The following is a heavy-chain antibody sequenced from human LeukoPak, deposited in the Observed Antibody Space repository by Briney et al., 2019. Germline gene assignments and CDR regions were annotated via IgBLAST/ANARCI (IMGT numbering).Heavy chain of an antibody. CDR2: INHSGST. V-gene: IGHV4-34*01. Sequence: PSETLSLTCAAYGGSFSGYYWSWIRQPPGKGLEWIGEINHSGSTNYNPSLKSRVTISVDTSKNQFSLKLSSVTAADTAVYYCARGGPTAYYYDSSGYPSISRRDPRFDYWGQGTLVTVSS. J-gene: IGHJ4*02. CDR1: GGSFSGYY. D-gene: IGHD3-22*01. CDR3: ARGGPTAYYYDSSGYPSISRRDPRFDY.